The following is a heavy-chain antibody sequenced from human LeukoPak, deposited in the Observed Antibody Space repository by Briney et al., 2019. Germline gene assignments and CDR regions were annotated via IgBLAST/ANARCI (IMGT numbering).Heavy chain of an antibody. Sequence: SETLSLTCIVSGASISSYYWSWIRQPPGKGLEWIGYIYYSGSTNYNPSLKSRVTISVDTSKNRFSLKLSSVTAADTAVYYCARENQVAFDIWGQGTMVTVSS. CDR3: ARENQVAFDI. CDR2: IYYSGST. J-gene: IGHJ3*02. CDR1: GASISSYY. V-gene: IGHV4-59*01.